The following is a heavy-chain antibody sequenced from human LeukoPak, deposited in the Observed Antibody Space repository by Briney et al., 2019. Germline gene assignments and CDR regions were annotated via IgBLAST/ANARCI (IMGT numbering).Heavy chain of an antibody. CDR2: IRYDGSNK. D-gene: IGHD1/OR15-1a*01. V-gene: IGHV3-30*02. CDR3: AKDCEHTYRRGSRADY. CDR1: GFTFSSYG. J-gene: IGHJ4*02. Sequence: PGGSLRLSCAASGFTFSSYGMHWVRQAPGKGLEWVAFIRYDGSNKYYADSVKGRFTISRDNSKNTLYLQMNSLRAEDTAVYYCAKDCEHTYRRGSRADYWGQGTLVTVSS.